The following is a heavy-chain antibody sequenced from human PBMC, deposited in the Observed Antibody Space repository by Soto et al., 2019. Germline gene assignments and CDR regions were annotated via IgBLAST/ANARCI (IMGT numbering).Heavy chain of an antibody. V-gene: IGHV3-23*01. CDR3: AKGSASTRPYYFDY. Sequence: EVQLLESGGGLEQPGGSLRLSCAASGFTFSGYVMSWVRQAPGKGLEWVSAISGNGYGTYYADSVEGRFTISRDNSRNTLYLKVNSLRPEDTAFYYCAKGSASTRPYYFDYWGRRTMVTGSS. CDR2: ISGNGYGT. D-gene: IGHD2-21*01. CDR1: GFTFSGYV. J-gene: IGHJ4*02.